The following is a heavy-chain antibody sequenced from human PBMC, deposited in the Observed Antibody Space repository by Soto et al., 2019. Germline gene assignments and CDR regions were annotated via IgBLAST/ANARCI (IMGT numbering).Heavy chain of an antibody. J-gene: IGHJ5*02. CDR1: GGTFSSYA. V-gene: IGHV1-69*12. CDR3: ARDMGPSSGYYPYCFDP. D-gene: IGHD3-22*01. CDR2: IIPIFGTA. Sequence: QVQLVQSGAEVKKPGSSVKVSCKASGGTFSSYAITWVRQAPGQWLEWMGGIIPIFGTANYAQKFQGRVTITADESTSTAYMELSRLRSEDTAVYYCARDMGPSSGYYPYCFDPWGQETLVTVSS.